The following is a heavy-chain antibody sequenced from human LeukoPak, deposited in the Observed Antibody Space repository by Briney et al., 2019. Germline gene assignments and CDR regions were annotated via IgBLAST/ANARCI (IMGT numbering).Heavy chain of an antibody. Sequence: GGSLRLSCAASGFTFSSYWMHWVRQAPGKGLVWVSRINSDGSSTSYADSVKGRFTISRGNAKNTLYLQMNSLRAEDTAVYYCARGSYYYGSGSYRPYYYYYGMDVWGQGTTVTVSS. CDR1: GFTFSSYW. V-gene: IGHV3-74*01. CDR2: INSDGSST. J-gene: IGHJ6*02. CDR3: ARGSYYYGSGSYRPYYYYYGMDV. D-gene: IGHD3-10*01.